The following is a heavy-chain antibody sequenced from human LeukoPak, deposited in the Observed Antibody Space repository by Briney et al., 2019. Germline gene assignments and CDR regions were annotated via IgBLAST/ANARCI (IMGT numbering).Heavy chain of an antibody. Sequence: GGSLRLSCEASGLTVSSNYMSWVRQAPGKGLEWVSIMYSGGSTYYADSVKGRFTISRDNSKNTLHLQMNSLRAEDTAVYYCARARESGRGTYYTGWFDPWGQGTLVTISS. D-gene: IGHD1-26*01. CDR2: MYSGGST. V-gene: IGHV3-66*02. CDR1: GLTVSSNY. CDR3: ARARESGRGTYYTGWFDP. J-gene: IGHJ5*02.